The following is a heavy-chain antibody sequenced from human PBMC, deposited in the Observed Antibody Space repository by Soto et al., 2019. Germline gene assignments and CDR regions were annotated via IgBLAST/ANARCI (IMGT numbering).Heavy chain of an antibody. CDR3: XXXXHNGWRSDW. CDR2: IYNDGRT. D-gene: IGHD6-19*01. V-gene: IGHV3-66*01. Sequence: LVQSGGGLVQAGGSLRLSCTCFGFSVGNNFLTWVRQAPGKGLEWVSVIYNDGRTFYTDSVKGRFVASRDNSQNTMDPQXXXXXXXXXXXXXXXXXXHNGWRSDWWGQGDLVTVAS. CDR1: GFSVGNNF. J-gene: IGHJ4*02.